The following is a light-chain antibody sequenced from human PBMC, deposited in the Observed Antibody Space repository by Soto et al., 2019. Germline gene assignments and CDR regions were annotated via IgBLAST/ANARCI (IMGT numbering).Light chain of an antibody. CDR1: SSDVGVYNY. J-gene: IGLJ3*02. Sequence: QSALTQPPSASGSPGQSVTISCTGTSSDVGVYNYVSWYQHHPDKAPKLIIYEVTKRPSGVPERFSGSKSGNTASLTVSGLQGEDEADYYCNSYAGINHVVFGGGTKVTVL. CDR3: NSYAGINHVV. V-gene: IGLV2-8*01. CDR2: EVT.